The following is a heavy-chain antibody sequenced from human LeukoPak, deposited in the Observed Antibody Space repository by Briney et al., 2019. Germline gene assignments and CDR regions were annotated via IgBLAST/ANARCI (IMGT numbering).Heavy chain of an antibody. Sequence: GGSLRLSCAASGFTFSSYAMSWVRQAPGKGLEWVSAISGSGGSTYYADSVKGRFTISRDNSKNTLYLQMNSLRAEDTAVYYCAKVGTIFGVVMDYFDYWGQGTLVTVSS. CDR3: AKVGTIFGVVMDYFDY. J-gene: IGHJ4*02. D-gene: IGHD3-3*01. CDR1: GFTFSSYA. V-gene: IGHV3-23*01. CDR2: ISGSGGST.